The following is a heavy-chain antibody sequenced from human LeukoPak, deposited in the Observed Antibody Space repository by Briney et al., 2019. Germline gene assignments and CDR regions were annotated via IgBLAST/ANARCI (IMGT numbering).Heavy chain of an antibody. D-gene: IGHD1-1*01. CDR3: AIATTGRGAFGS. V-gene: IGHV3-7*01. CDR1: GFTFSDFW. J-gene: IGHJ4*02. CDR2: TNEAGGDK. Sequence: SGGSPRLSCAASGFTFSDFWMSWVRQAPGKGLECVASTNEAGGDKYYVDSVKGRFTISRDNSKNSLSLQMNSLTAEDTAIYYCAIATTGRGAFGSWGQGTPVSVSS.